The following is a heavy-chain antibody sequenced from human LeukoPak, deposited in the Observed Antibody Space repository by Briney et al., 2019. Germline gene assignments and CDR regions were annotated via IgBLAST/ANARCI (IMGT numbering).Heavy chain of an antibody. Sequence: SETLSLTCAVSGGSISSGGYSWSWIRQPPGKGLEWIGYIYHSGSTYYNPSLKSRVTISVDRSKNQFSLKLSSVTAADTAVYYCARAIPPYGGYAQTFFDYWGQGTLVTVSS. J-gene: IGHJ4*02. CDR3: ARAIPPYGGYAQTFFDY. V-gene: IGHV4-30-2*01. D-gene: IGHD4-17*01. CDR2: IYHSGST. CDR1: GGSISSGGYS.